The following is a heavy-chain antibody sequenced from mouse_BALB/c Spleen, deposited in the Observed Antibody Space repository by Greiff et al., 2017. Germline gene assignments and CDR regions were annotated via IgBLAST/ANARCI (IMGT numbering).Heavy chain of an antibody. CDR1: GYAFSSSW. V-gene: IGHV1-82*01. D-gene: IGHD2-10*02. CDR3: ARAGYGNSFDY. Sequence: QVQLQQSGPELVKPGASVKISCKASGYAFSSSWMNWVKQRPGQGLEWIGRIYPGDGDTNYNGKFKGKATLTADKSSSTAYMQLSSLTSVDSAVYYCARAGYGNSFDYWGQGTTLTVSS. J-gene: IGHJ2*01. CDR2: IYPGDGDT.